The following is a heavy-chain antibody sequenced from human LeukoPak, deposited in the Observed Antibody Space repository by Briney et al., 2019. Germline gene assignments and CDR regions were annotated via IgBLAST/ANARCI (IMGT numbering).Heavy chain of an antibody. CDR1: GYTFTNYF. V-gene: IGHV1-46*01. D-gene: IGHD3-10*01. CDR3: ARVLWFGELLILDY. J-gene: IGHJ4*02. Sequence: GASVKVSCKASGYTFTNYFIHWVRQAPGQGLEWMGIINPSGGSPSYAQKFQGRITLTRDTSTSTVYMELSSLRSEDTAVYYCARVLWFGELLILDYWGQGTLVTVSS. CDR2: INPSGGSP.